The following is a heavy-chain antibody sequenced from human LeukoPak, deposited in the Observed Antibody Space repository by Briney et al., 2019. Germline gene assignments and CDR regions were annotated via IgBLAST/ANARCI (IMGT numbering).Heavy chain of an antibody. CDR1: GFTFSSYA. V-gene: IGHV3-23*01. CDR3: AKVPVFSLTISEVVTDDAFDI. J-gene: IGHJ3*02. D-gene: IGHD3-3*01. Sequence: PGGSLRLSCAASGFTFSSYAMSWVRQAPGKGLEWVSAISGSGGSTYYADSVKGRFTISRDNSKNTLYLQMNSPRVEDTAVYYCAKVPVFSLTISEVVTDDAFDIWGQGTIVTVSS. CDR2: ISGSGGST.